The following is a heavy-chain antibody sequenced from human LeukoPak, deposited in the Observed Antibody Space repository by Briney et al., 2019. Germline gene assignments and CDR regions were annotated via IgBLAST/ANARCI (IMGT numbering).Heavy chain of an antibody. CDR3: VRDPDALDF. J-gene: IGHJ4*02. V-gene: IGHV3-23*01. CDR2: ISGSGDST. CDR1: GFTFNSDA. Sequence: GESLKLSCIGTGFTFNSDAMGWVRQAPGKGLEWVSGISGSGDSTYYADSVKGRFTISRDNSKNTLYLQMNSLRDEDTAVYYCVRDPDALDFWGQGTLVTVSS.